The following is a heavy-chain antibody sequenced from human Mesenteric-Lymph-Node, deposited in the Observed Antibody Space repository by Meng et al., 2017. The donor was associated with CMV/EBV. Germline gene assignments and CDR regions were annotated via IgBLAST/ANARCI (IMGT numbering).Heavy chain of an antibody. J-gene: IGHJ4*02. Sequence: ASGFSFGDYDMSWIRQAPGKGLEWVSYISSRGDTIYSADSVKGRFTISRDNTKNLLYLQMNSLRADDTAVYYCARELGYSFGQAVDYWGQGTLVTVSS. CDR1: GFSFGDYD. CDR2: ISSRGDTI. D-gene: IGHD5-18*01. V-gene: IGHV3-11*01. CDR3: ARELGYSFGQAVDY.